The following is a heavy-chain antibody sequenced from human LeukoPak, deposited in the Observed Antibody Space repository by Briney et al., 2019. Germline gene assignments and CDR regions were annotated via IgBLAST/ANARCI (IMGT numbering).Heavy chain of an antibody. Sequence: PSETLSLTCTVSGGSISSSSYYWGWIRQTPGKGLEWIGSIYYSRSTYYNPSLKSRVTMSVDTSKNQFSLKLSSVTAADTAVYYCARQTDYYDSSGYYIDAFDIWGQGTMVTVSS. J-gene: IGHJ3*02. D-gene: IGHD3-22*01. V-gene: IGHV4-39*01. CDR3: ARQTDYYDSSGYYIDAFDI. CDR2: IYYSRST. CDR1: GGSISSSSYY.